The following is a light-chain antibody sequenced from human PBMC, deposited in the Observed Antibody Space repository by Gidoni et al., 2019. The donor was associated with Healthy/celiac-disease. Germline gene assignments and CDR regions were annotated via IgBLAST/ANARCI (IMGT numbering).Light chain of an antibody. CDR2: AAS. J-gene: IGKJ2*02. CDR3: QQSYSTPRT. CDR1: QSISSY. Sequence: IKMTQSPSSLSASVGDRVTITCRASQSISSYLNWYQQKPGKAPKLLIYAASSLQSGVPSRFSGSGSGTDFTLTISSLQPEDFATYYCQQSYSTPRTVGQGTKLEIK. V-gene: IGKV1-39*01.